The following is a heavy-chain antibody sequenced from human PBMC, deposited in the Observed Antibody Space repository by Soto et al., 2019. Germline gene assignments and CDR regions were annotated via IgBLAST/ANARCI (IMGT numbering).Heavy chain of an antibody. CDR1: GGSISSSSYY. V-gene: IGHV4-39*01. J-gene: IGHJ4*02. Sequence: LSLTCTVSGGSISSSSYYWGWIRQPPGKGLEWIGSIYYSGSTYYNPSLKSRVTISVDTSKNQFSLKLSSVTAADTAVYYCARRRAWGYCSSTSCPSPFDYWGQGTLVTVSS. CDR3: ARRRAWGYCSSTSCPSPFDY. D-gene: IGHD2-2*01. CDR2: IYYSGST.